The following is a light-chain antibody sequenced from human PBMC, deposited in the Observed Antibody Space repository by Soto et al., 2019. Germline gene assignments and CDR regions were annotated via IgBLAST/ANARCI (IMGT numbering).Light chain of an antibody. CDR2: DAS. CDR3: QQRSDWPT. CDR1: QSVSSY. V-gene: IGKV3-11*01. Sequence: EIVLTQSPGTLSLSPGERATLSCRASQSVSSYLAWYQQKGGQAPRLLIYDASNRATGIPARFSGSGSGTDFTLTISRLEPEDFAVYYCQQRSDWPTFGGGTKVEI. J-gene: IGKJ4*01.